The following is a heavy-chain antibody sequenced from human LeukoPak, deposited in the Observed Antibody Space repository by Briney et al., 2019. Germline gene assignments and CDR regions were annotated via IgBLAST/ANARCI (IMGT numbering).Heavy chain of an antibody. CDR2: INHSGST. J-gene: IGHJ4*02. CDR3: ATGGGSSSLFDY. CDR1: GGSFSGYY. D-gene: IGHD6-6*01. V-gene: IGHV4-34*01. Sequence: KPSETLSLTCAVYGGSFSGYYWSWIRQPPGKGLEWIGEINHSGSTNYNPSLKSRVTISVDTSNNQFSLKLSSVTAADTAVYYCATGGGSSSLFDYWGQGTLVTVSS.